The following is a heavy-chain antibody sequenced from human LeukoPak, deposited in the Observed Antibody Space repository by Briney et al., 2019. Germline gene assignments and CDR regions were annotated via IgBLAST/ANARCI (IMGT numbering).Heavy chain of an antibody. V-gene: IGHV4-59*01. J-gene: IGHJ4*02. CDR3: ARANDFWSGYYFDY. D-gene: IGHD3-3*01. CDR2: LDYTGGT. Sequence: SETLSLTCTVSGSPISSYYWTWIRQPPGKGLEWIGHLDYTGGTNYNPSFKSRVTMSLDTSRNQFSLNLSSVTAADTAVYHCARANDFWSGYYFDYWGQGTLVTVSS. CDR1: GSPISSYY.